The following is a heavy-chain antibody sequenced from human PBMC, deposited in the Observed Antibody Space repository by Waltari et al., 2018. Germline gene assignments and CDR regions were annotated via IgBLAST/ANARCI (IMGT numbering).Heavy chain of an antibody. CDR3: ARDGDYSNYYYYYYGMDV. CDR1: GGTFSSYA. J-gene: IGHJ6*02. V-gene: IGHV1-69*09. D-gene: IGHD4-4*01. CDR2: MIAMSGIA. Sequence: QVQLVQSGAEVKKPGSSVKVSCKASGGTFSSYAISWVRQAPGQGLEWMGRMIAMSGIANYAQKCQGRVTITADKSTSTAYMELSSLRSEDTAVYYCARDGDYSNYYYYYYGMDVWGQGTTVTVSS.